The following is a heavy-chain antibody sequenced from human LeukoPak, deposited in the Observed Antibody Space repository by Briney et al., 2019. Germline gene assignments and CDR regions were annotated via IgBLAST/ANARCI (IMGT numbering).Heavy chain of an antibody. J-gene: IGHJ4*02. CDR2: ISVYNGNT. V-gene: IGHV1-18*04. D-gene: IGHD6-13*01. Sequence: ASVTVSCKASGYTFTSYDISWVRQAPGQGLEGMGWISVYNGNTNYAQKLQGRVTMTTDTSTSTAYMELRSLRSDDTAVYYCARKAAAVDFDYWGQGTLVTVSS. CDR3: ARKAAAVDFDY. CDR1: GYTFTSYD.